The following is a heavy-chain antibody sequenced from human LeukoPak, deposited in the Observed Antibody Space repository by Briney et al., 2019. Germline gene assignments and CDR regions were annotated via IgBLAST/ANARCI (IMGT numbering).Heavy chain of an antibody. Sequence: GGSLRLSCAASGFTFSSSGMHWVRQAPGKGLEWVAFISYDGSNRYYADSVKGRFTISRDNTKNSLYLQMSSLWAEDTAVYYCARDGTAPGLYFDLWGRGTLVTVSS. V-gene: IGHV3-30*02. J-gene: IGHJ4*01. D-gene: IGHD6-13*01. CDR2: ISYDGSNR. CDR1: GFTFSSSG. CDR3: ARDGTAPGLYFDL.